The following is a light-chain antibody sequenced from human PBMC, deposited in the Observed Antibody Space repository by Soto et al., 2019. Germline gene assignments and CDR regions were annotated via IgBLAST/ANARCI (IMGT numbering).Light chain of an antibody. J-gene: IGKJ1*01. CDR1: QGIGTY. CDR3: QQYYTYPRT. Sequence: AIRMTQSPSSLSASIGDRVTITCRASQGIGTYFAWYQQKPGKAPNLLIYAASILESGVPSRFSGSGSGSDFTLTISNLQSEDFATYYCQQYYTYPRTFGQGTKVEIK. CDR2: AAS. V-gene: IGKV1-8*01.